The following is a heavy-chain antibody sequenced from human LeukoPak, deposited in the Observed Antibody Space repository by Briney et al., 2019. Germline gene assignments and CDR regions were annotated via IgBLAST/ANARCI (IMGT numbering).Heavy chain of an antibody. V-gene: IGHV3-33*01. Sequence: GGSLRLSCEASGFTFSTYGMHWVRQAPGKGLERVAVIWYDGSNKYYADSVKGRFIISRDNSKNTLYLQMNSLRAEDTAVYYCARGGQGYCSSTSCSAYFDYWGQGTLVTVSS. CDR2: IWYDGSNK. D-gene: IGHD2-2*01. CDR1: GFTFSTYG. CDR3: ARGGQGYCSSTSCSAYFDY. J-gene: IGHJ4*02.